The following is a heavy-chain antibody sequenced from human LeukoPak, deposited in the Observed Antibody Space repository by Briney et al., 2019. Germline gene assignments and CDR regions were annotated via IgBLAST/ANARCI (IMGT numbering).Heavy chain of an antibody. J-gene: IGHJ6*02. V-gene: IGHV5-51*01. CDR3: ARLPHYYDSSGYYYYGMDV. CDR2: IYPGDSDT. Sequence: GESLKISCTGSGYSFTSYWIGWVRQMPGKGLEWMGIIYPGDSDTRYSPSFQGQVTISADKSISTAYLQWSSLKASDTAMYYCARLPHYYDSSGYYYYGMDVWGQGTTVTVSS. CDR1: GYSFTSYW. D-gene: IGHD3-22*01.